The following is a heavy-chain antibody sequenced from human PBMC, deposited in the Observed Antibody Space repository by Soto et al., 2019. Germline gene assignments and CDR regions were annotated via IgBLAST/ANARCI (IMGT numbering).Heavy chain of an antibody. CDR2: VSIGGST. V-gene: IGHV3-23*01. CDR3: AKRRGAGGHFDY. J-gene: IGHJ4*02. CDR1: GFTFSSYA. D-gene: IGHD2-15*01. Sequence: DVQLLESGGGLVQPEGSLRLSCAASGFTFSSYAMGWVRQGPGKGLEWVAGVSIGGSTHYADSVRGRFTISRANSKNTLSLQMNSLTAKDTAVYFCAKRRGAGGHFDYWGQGALVTVSS.